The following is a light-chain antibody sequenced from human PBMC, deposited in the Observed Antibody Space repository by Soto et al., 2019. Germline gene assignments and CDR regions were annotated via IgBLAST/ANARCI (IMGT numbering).Light chain of an antibody. V-gene: IGKV1-27*01. CDR2: AAS. Sequence: DIQMTQSPSSLSASVGDRVTITCRASQGISNFLAWYQQKPGKVPKLLISAASTLQSGVPSRFSGSESGTDFTLTITSLQPEAVATYYCQKYSSVITFGQGTRLEIK. CDR3: QKYSSVIT. J-gene: IGKJ5*01. CDR1: QGISNF.